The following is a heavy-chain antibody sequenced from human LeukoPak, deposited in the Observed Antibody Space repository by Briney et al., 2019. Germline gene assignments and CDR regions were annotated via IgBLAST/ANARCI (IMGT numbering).Heavy chain of an antibody. CDR3: ARISSVWVKDFYYYMDV. CDR2: LYYSGST. J-gene: IGHJ6*03. CDR1: GGSISNNLNY. V-gene: IGHV4-39*06. D-gene: IGHD3-16*02. Sequence: SETLSLTCTVAGGSISNNLNYWGWVRQPPGKGLEWIGSLYYSGSTYYNASLKGRVTISIDKAKNQFALMLSSVTAADTAVYFCARISSVWVKDFYYYMDVWGKGTTVTVSS.